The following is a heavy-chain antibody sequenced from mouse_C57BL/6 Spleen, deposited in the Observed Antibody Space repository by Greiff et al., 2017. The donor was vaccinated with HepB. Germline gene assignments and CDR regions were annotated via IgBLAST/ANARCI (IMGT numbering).Heavy chain of an antibody. J-gene: IGHJ2*01. CDR3: ARPDSSGYVRDY. Sequence: QVQLKESGAELARPGASVKMSCKASGYTFTSYWMDWVKQRPGQGLEWIGNIYPSDSETHYNQKFKDKATLTVDKSSSTAYMQLSSLTSEDSAVYYCARPDSSGYVRDYWGQGTTLTVPS. CDR1: GYTFTSYW. D-gene: IGHD3-2*02. V-gene: IGHV1-61*01. CDR2: IYPSDSET.